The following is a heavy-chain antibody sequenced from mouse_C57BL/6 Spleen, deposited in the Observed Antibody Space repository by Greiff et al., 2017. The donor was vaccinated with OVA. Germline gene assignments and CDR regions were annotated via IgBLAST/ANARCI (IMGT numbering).Heavy chain of an antibody. J-gene: IGHJ4*01. V-gene: IGHV10-1*01. Sequence: EVKLMESGGGLVQPKGSLKLSCAASGFSFNTYAMNWVRQAPGKGLEWVARIRSKSNNYATYYADSVKDRFTISRDDSESMLYLQMNNVKTEDTAMYYGVRHGGMDYWGQGTSVTVSS. CDR1: GFSFNTYA. CDR3: VRHGGMDY. CDR2: IRSKSNNYAT.